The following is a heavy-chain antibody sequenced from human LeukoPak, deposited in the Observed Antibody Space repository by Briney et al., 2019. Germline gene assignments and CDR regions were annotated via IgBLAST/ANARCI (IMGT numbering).Heavy chain of an antibody. V-gene: IGHV3-23*01. D-gene: IGHD3-22*01. CDR1: GFTFSNNG. J-gene: IGHJ4*02. Sequence: GGSLRLSCEASGFTFSNNGMSWVRQAPGKGLEWVSAISGSGGSTYYADSVKGRFTISRDNSKNTLYLQMNSLRAEDTAVYYCAKDQMQIVVVITAFDYWGQGTLVTVSS. CDR2: ISGSGGST. CDR3: AKDQMQIVVVITAFDY.